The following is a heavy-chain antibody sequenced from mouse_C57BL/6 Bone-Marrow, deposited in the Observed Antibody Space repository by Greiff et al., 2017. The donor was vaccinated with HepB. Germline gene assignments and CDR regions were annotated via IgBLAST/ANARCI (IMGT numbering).Heavy chain of an antibody. J-gene: IGHJ4*01. CDR3: AGIYYYGSSFPYAMDY. V-gene: IGHV1-9*01. CDR1: GYTFTGYW. Sequence: VQLQQSGAELMKPGASVKLSCKATGYTFTGYWIEWVKQRPGHGLEWIGEILPGSGSTNYNEKFKGKATFTADTSSNTAYMQRSSLTTEDSAIYYCAGIYYYGSSFPYAMDYWDQGTSVTVSS. D-gene: IGHD1-1*01. CDR2: ILPGSGST.